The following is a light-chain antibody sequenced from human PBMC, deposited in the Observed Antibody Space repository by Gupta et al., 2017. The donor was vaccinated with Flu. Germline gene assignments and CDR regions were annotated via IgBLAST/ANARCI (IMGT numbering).Light chain of an antibody. Sequence: DIVMTQSPDSLAVSLGERATIHCKPSQNLLKSANNKNYLSWYQQKPGQPPKLLIYWASTRESGVPDRISGSGSGTDFTLTISSLQAEDVAVYYCQQYYTAPRTFGQGTKVEV. CDR1: QNLLKSANNKNY. V-gene: IGKV4-1*01. CDR2: WAS. J-gene: IGKJ1*01. CDR3: QQYYTAPRT.